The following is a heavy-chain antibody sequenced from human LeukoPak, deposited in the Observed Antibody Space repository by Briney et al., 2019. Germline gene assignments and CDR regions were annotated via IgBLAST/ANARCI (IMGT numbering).Heavy chain of an antibody. V-gene: IGHV1-18*01. Sequence: ASVKVSCKASGYTFTSYGISWVRQAPGQGREWMGWISAYNGNTNYAQKLQGRVTMTTDTSTSTAYMELRSLRSDDTAVYYCARRDRDYGGNSKFDYWGQGTLVTVSS. CDR1: GYTFTSYG. CDR3: ARRDRDYGGNSKFDY. CDR2: ISAYNGNT. J-gene: IGHJ4*02. D-gene: IGHD4-23*01.